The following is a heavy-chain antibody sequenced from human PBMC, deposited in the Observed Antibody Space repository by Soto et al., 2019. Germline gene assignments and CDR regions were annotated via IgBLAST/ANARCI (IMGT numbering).Heavy chain of an antibody. V-gene: IGHV4-31*03. CDR1: GGSISSGGYY. Sequence: QVQLQESGPGLVKSSQTLSLTCTVSGGSISSGGYYWSWIRQHPGKGLEWIGYIYYSGSTYYNPSLKSRVTISVDTSKNQFSLKLSSVTAADTAVYYCARDKGYYGSGSHYFDYWGQGTLVTVSS. D-gene: IGHD3-10*01. CDR2: IYYSGST. CDR3: ARDKGYYGSGSHYFDY. J-gene: IGHJ4*02.